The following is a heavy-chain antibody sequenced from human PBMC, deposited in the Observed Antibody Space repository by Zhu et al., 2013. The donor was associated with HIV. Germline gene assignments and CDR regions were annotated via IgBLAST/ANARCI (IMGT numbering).Heavy chain of an antibody. D-gene: IGHD6-19*01. V-gene: IGHV1-69*01. CDR2: IIPIFGTT. CDR3: ARDVVSNGWYSLTYKHYGMDV. Sequence: QVQLVQSGAEVKKPGSSVKVSCKASGGNFRRHGISWVRQAPGQGLEWMGGIIPIFGTTNYAQKFQGRVTITADESTSTTYMELSSIRSEDTAVYYCARDVVSNGWYSLTYKHYGMDVWGQGTTGHRL. J-gene: IGHJ6*02. CDR1: GGNFRRHG.